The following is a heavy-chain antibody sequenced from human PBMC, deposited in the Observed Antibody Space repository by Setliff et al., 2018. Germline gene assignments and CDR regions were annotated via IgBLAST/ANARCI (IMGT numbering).Heavy chain of an antibody. CDR3: ARGWSTMIVVVITGYFDL. CDR2: IYYSGST. J-gene: IGHJ2*01. V-gene: IGHV4-39*07. Sequence: ETLSLTCTVSGGSISSSSYYWGWIRQPPGKGLEWIGSIYYSGSTYYNPSLKSRVTISVDTSKNQFSLKLSSVTAADTAVYYCARGWSTMIVVVITGYFDLWGRGTLVTVSS. CDR1: GGSISSSSYY. D-gene: IGHD3-22*01.